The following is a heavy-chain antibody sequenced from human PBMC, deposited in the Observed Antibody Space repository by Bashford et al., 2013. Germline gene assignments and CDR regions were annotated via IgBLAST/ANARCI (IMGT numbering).Heavy chain of an antibody. CDR2: IIPVFDTT. CDR3: ATNLLRYFDWLPNWDY. V-gene: IGHV1-69*13. D-gene: IGHD3-9*01. Sequence: SVKVSCKASGGTFSNYAISWVRQAPGQGLEWLGGIIPVFDTTTYAQKFQGRITITADASTNTVYMELSSLKSEDTAVYYCATNLLRYFDWLPNWDYWGHGTLVTVSS. CDR1: GGTFSNYA. J-gene: IGHJ4*01.